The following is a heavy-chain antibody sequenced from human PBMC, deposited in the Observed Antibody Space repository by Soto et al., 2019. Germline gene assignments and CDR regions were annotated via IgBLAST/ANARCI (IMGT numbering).Heavy chain of an antibody. CDR2: IHNSGVAT. CDR3: AKDGFFRDIVVVPAAGPVEGVNYYGMDV. J-gene: IGHJ6*02. Sequence: HPGGSLRLSCAASGFTFSNYPMSWVRQAPGKGLEWVSIIHNSGVATYYADSVKGRFTISRDNSKNTLYLQLNSLRAEDTAVYYCAKDGFFRDIVVVPAAGPVEGVNYYGMDVWGQGTTVTVSS. V-gene: IGHV3-23*01. D-gene: IGHD2-2*01. CDR1: GFTFSNYP.